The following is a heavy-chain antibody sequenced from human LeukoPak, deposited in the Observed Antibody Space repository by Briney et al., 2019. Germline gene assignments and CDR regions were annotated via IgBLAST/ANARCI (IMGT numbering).Heavy chain of an antibody. CDR1: GGTFSSYA. J-gene: IGHJ4*02. Sequence: GASVKVSCKASGGTFSSYAISWVRQAPGQGLEWMGRIIPILGIANYAQKFQGRVTITADKSTSTAYMELSSLRSEDTAVYYCARLGGYDILTGYYDYWGQGTLVTVSS. V-gene: IGHV1-69*04. D-gene: IGHD3-9*01. CDR3: ARLGGYDILTGYYDY. CDR2: IIPILGIA.